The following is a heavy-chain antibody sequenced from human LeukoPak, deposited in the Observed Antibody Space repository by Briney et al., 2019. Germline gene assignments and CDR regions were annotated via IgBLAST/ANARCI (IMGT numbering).Heavy chain of an antibody. D-gene: IGHD3-22*01. V-gene: IGHV4-31*03. CDR3: ARWAFQLYDSSGYYDY. CDR2: IYYSGST. J-gene: IGHJ4*02. CDR1: GGSISSGGYY. Sequence: SETLSLTCTVSGGSISSGGYYWSWIRQHPGKGLEWIVYIYYSGSTYYNPSLKSRFTISVYTSKNQFSLKLSSVTAADTAVYYCARWAFQLYDSSGYYDYWGQGTLVTVSS.